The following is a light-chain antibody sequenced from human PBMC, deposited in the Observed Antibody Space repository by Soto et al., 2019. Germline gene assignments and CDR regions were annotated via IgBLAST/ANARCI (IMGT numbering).Light chain of an antibody. V-gene: IGKV3-20*01. CDR2: GAS. CDR3: RQYSCSPL. CDR1: QSVSSSY. Sequence: EIVWTQSPGTLSLSPGERATLSCRASQSVSSSYLAWYQQKPGQAPRLLIYGASGRATGIPDRFSGSGSRTECTLTISRLEPEDVAVYYGRQYSCSPLLGGGTKMEIK. J-gene: IGKJ4*01.